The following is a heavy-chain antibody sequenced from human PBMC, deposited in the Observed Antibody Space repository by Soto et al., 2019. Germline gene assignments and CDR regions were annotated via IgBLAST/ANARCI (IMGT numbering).Heavy chain of an antibody. CDR3: AKGDAGPHCTRTSCLFYFDY. CDR1: GFTFNNYA. D-gene: IGHD2-2*01. Sequence: EVQLLQSGGVLVQPGGSLRLSCAASGFTFNNYAMSWVRQAPGKGLEWVSTISDSGATYYADSVKGRFTISRDNSKNTLYLQMSSLRAEDTAVYFCAKGDAGPHCTRTSCLFYFDYWGQGTLVTVSS. V-gene: IGHV3-23*01. J-gene: IGHJ4*02. CDR2: ISDSGAT.